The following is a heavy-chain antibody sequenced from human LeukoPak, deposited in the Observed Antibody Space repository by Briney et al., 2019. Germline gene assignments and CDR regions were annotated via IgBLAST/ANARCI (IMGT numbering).Heavy chain of an antibody. Sequence: SETLSLTCTVSGYSISSGYYWGWIRQPPGQGLGWIGSIYYSGSTYYNPSLKSRVTMSVDTSKNQFSLKLSSVTAADTALYYCARQTLADTIDYWGQGTLVTVSS. D-gene: IGHD6-19*01. CDR2: IYYSGST. J-gene: IGHJ4*02. V-gene: IGHV4-38-2*02. CDR1: GYSISSGYY. CDR3: ARQTLADTIDY.